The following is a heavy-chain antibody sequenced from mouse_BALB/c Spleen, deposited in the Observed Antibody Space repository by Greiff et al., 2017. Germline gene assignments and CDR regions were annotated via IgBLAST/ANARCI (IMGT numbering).Heavy chain of an antibody. Sequence: EVMLVESGGGLVKPGGSLKLSCAASGFTFSSYTMSWVRQTPEKRLEWVATISSGGSYTYYPDSVKGRFTISRDNAKNTLYLQMSSLKSEDTAMYYCTRAGYGNYGAMDYWGQGTSVTVSS. D-gene: IGHD2-10*02. CDR3: TRAGYGNYGAMDY. CDR1: GFTFSSYT. CDR2: ISSGGSYT. V-gene: IGHV5-6-4*01. J-gene: IGHJ4*01.